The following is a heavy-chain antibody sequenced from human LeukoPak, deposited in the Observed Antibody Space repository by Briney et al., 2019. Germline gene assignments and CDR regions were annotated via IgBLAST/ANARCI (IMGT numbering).Heavy chain of an antibody. Sequence: PGGSLRLSCAASGFTFSSYSMNWVRQAPGKGLEWVSSISSSSTYIYYADSVKGRFTISRDNAKSSLFLQMNSLRAEDTAVYYCAKGRGWEASYYYYMDVWGKGTTVTISS. J-gene: IGHJ6*03. CDR3: AKGRGWEASYYYYMDV. V-gene: IGHV3-21*01. CDR1: GFTFSSYS. CDR2: ISSSSTYI. D-gene: IGHD1-26*01.